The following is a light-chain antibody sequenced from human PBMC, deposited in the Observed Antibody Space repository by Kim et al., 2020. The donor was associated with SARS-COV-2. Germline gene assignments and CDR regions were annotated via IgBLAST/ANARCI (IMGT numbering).Light chain of an antibody. CDR1: QSVNRN. CDR2: DAS. V-gene: IGKV3-11*01. J-gene: IGKJ4*01. Sequence: SLSPGERAPRSCRASQSVNRNLAWYQQKPGQAPRLLIYDASNRATGIPARFSGSGSGTDFTLTISSLEPEDFAVYYCQQRSILVTFGGGTKVDIK. CDR3: QQRSILVT.